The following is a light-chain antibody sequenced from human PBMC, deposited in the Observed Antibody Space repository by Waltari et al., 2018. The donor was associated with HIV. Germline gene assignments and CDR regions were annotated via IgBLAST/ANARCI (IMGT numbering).Light chain of an antibody. J-gene: IGKJ1*01. CDR1: QSVRTN. CDR2: GAI. Sequence: IVMTQSPATLSVSPGETATLSCRTSQSVRTNLAWYQEMPGQAPRLLIYGAISRSTGIPGRFSGGVSDTDFTLTISSLQSEDFAVYYCQQYDKWPPWAFGQGTKVE. CDR3: QQYDKWPPWA. V-gene: IGKV3D-15*01.